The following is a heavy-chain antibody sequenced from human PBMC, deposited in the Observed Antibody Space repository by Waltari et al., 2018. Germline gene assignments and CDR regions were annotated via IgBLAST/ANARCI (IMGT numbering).Heavy chain of an antibody. Sequence: QVQLMQSGGGLVKPGGSLRLSCSASGFTFRAYYMTWIRQAPGKGLEWLSYSSGSGNTIYYADSVQGRFIMSRDNANNSLFLQMTSLGVEDTAVYFCARVGTFDSGDHDSFDVWGQGTMVTVSS. CDR1: GFTFRAYY. CDR2: SSGSGNTI. CDR3: ARVGTFDSGDHDSFDV. J-gene: IGHJ3*01. V-gene: IGHV3-11*04. D-gene: IGHD4-17*01.